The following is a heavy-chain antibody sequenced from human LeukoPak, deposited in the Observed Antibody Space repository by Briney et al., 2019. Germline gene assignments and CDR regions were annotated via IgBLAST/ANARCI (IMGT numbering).Heavy chain of an antibody. CDR3: ARQSMVRGVTLYYYYYYMVV. V-gene: IGHV4-59*01. D-gene: IGHD3-10*01. CDR2: IYYSGST. CDR1: GGSISSYY. Sequence: SETLSLTCTVSGGSISSYYWSWIRQPPGKGLEWIGYIYYSGSTNYNPSLKSRVTISVDTSKNQFSLKLSSVTAADTAVYYCARQSMVRGVTLYYYYYYMVVWGKGTTVTISS. J-gene: IGHJ6*03.